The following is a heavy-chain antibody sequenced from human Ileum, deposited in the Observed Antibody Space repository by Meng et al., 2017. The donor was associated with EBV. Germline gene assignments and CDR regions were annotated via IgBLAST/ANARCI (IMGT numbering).Heavy chain of an antibody. CDR2: IYHSGST. J-gene: IGHJ4*02. V-gene: IGHV4-4*02. Sequence: QVPMQGSGQGLVKPSGTLSITCAVFGGSMSSTNWWRWVRQPPGKGLEWSGEIYHSGSTDYNPSLKSRVSISVDKSKNQFSLKLSSVTAADTAVYYCARADKVRFDYWGQGTLVTVSS. CDR3: ARADKVRFDY. CDR1: GGSMSSTNW.